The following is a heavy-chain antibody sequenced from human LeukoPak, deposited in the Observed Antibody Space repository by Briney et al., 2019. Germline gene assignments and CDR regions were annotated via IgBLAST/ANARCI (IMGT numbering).Heavy chain of an antibody. V-gene: IGHV4-31*03. J-gene: IGHJ5*02. CDR2: IYYSGSTT. D-gene: IGHD2-15*01. CDR3: ARDGRCSGGSCYIS. CDR1: GDSISSGDYY. Sequence: SETLSLTCTVSGDSISSGDYYWSWIRQHPGKGLEWIGSIYYSGSTTYCNPSLKSRVSMSVDTSKNQFSLKLTSVTAADTAVYYCARDGRCSGGSCYISCGQGTLVTVSS.